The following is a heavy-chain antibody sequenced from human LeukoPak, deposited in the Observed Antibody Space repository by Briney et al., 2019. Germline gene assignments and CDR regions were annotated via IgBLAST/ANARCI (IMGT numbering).Heavy chain of an antibody. CDR1: GFTFSSYG. CDR3: AKDWFSSRGYTDY. V-gene: IGHV3-30*18. CDR2: ISYDGSNK. Sequence: PGRSLRLSCAASGFTFSSYGMHWVRQAPGKGLEWVAVISYDGSNKYYADSVKGRFTISRDNSKNTLYLQMNSLRAEDTAVYYCAKDWFSSRGYTDYWGQGTLVTVSS. J-gene: IGHJ4*02. D-gene: IGHD3-22*01.